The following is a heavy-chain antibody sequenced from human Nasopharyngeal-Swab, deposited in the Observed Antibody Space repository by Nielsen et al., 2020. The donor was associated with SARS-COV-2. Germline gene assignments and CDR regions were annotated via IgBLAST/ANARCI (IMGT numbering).Heavy chain of an antibody. Sequence: GGSLRLSCPASGFTFSSYAMHWVRQAPGKGLEWMTLISYDGSNKYYADSVKGRFTISRDNSQNTLYLQMNSLRAEDTAVYYCARGGNYYDSSGYVYYYYGMDVWGQGTTVTVSS. CDR1: GFTFSSYA. CDR3: ARGGNYYDSSGYVYYYYGMDV. V-gene: IGHV3-30*04. J-gene: IGHJ6*02. D-gene: IGHD3-22*01. CDR2: ISYDGSNK.